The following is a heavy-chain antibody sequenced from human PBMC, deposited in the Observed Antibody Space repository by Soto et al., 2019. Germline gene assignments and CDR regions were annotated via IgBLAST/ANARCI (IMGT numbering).Heavy chain of an antibody. CDR1: GGSISSSNW. Sequence: SETLSLTCAVSGGSISSSNWWSWVRQPPGKGLEWIGQIFHSGTTNYKPSLKSRVTISSDKSKNQFSLQLSSVTAADTAVYYWASLGTTITSFDYWGQGTLVTVSS. CDR2: IFHSGTT. CDR3: ASLGTTITSFDY. V-gene: IGHV4-4*02. J-gene: IGHJ4*02. D-gene: IGHD4-4*01.